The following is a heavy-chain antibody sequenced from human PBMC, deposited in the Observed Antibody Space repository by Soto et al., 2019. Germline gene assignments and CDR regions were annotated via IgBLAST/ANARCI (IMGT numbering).Heavy chain of an antibody. CDR2: IYPGDSDT. V-gene: IGHV5-51*01. J-gene: IGHJ5*02. CDR3: ARSLVGIAAAGSWFDP. CDR1: GYSFTSYW. Sequence: HGESLKISCKGSGYSFTSYWIGWVRQMPGKGLEWMGIIYPGDSDTRYSPSFQGQVTISADKSISTAYLQWSSLKASDTAMYYCARSLVGIAAAGSWFDPWGQGTLVTVSS. D-gene: IGHD6-13*01.